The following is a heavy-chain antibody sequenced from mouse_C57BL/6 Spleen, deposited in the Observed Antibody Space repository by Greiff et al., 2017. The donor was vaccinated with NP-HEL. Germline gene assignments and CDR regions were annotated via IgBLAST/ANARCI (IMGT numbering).Heavy chain of an antibody. V-gene: IGHV5-4*01. CDR3: ARDENYYGSSQSYWYFDV. CDR2: ISDGGSYT. J-gene: IGHJ1*03. CDR1: GFTFSSYA. D-gene: IGHD1-1*01. Sequence: EVQVVESGGGLVKPGGSLKLSCAASGFTFSSYAMSWVRQTPEKRLEWVATISDGGSYTYYPDNVKGRFTISRDNAKNNLYLQMSHLKSEDTAMYYCARDENYYGSSQSYWYFDVWGTGTTVTVSS.